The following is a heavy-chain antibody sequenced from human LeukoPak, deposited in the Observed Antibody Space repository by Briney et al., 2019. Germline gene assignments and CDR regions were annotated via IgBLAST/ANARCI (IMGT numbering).Heavy chain of an antibody. CDR3: ARGYCSSTSCSTEAFDI. CDR1: GGTFSGYA. V-gene: IGHV1-69*01. J-gene: IGHJ3*02. CDR2: IIPIFGTA. Sequence: ASVKVSCKASGGTFSGYAISWVRQAPGQGLEWMGGIIPIFGTANYAQKFQGRVTITADGSTSTAYMELSSLRSEDTAVYYCARGYCSSTSCSTEAFDIWGQGTMVTVSS. D-gene: IGHD2-2*01.